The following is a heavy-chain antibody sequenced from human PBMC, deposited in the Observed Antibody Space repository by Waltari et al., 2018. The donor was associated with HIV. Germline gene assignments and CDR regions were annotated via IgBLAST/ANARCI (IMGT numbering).Heavy chain of an antibody. J-gene: IGHJ4*02. Sequence: QVQLQESGPGLVKPSQTLSLTCTVSGGSISSGSYYWSWIRQPAGKGLEWIGRIYSSGSTNYNPSLKSRVTISVDTSKNQFSLKLTSVTAADTAVYYCARSAAMGGLGYWGQGTLVTVSS. CDR1: GGSISSGSYY. CDR3: ARSAAMGGLGY. D-gene: IGHD5-18*01. CDR2: IYSSGST. V-gene: IGHV4-61*02.